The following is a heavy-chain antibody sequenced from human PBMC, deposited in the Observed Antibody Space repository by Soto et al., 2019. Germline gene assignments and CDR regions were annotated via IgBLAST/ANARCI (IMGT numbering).Heavy chain of an antibody. V-gene: IGHV1-18*01. Sequence: ASVKVSCKASGYTFTSYGISWVRQAPGQGLEWMGWISAYNGNTNYAQKLQGRVTMTTDTSTSTAYMELRSLRSDDTAVYYCAIAGDYYDSSGYLVYWGQGTLVTVSS. D-gene: IGHD3-22*01. CDR1: GYTFTSYG. CDR3: AIAGDYYDSSGYLVY. J-gene: IGHJ4*02. CDR2: ISAYNGNT.